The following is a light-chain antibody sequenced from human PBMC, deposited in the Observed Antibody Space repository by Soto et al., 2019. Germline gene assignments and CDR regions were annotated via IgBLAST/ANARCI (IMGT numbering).Light chain of an antibody. CDR2: GAS. J-gene: IGKJ5*01. CDR3: QHYGGSPIT. CDR1: QSVSSSY. V-gene: IGKV3-20*01. Sequence: EIVLTQSPGTLSLSTGERVTLSCRASQSVSSSYLAWYQQKPGQAPRLLIYGASSRATGIPDRFSGSGSGTDFTLTISRLEPEDFAVFYCQHYGGSPITFGQGTLLEIK.